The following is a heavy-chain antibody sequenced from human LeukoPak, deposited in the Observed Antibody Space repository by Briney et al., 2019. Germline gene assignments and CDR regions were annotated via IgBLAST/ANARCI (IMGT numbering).Heavy chain of an antibody. CDR2: IYPGDSDT. CDR3: ARHGEFGELNWFDP. Sequence: GESLKISCQGSGYTFTTYWIGWVRQMPGKGLEWMGIIYPGDSDTRYSPSFQGQVTISVDESINPAYLQWSSLKASDTAIYYCARHGEFGELNWFDPWGQGTLVTVSS. J-gene: IGHJ5*02. D-gene: IGHD3-10*01. CDR1: GYTFTTYW. V-gene: IGHV5-51*01.